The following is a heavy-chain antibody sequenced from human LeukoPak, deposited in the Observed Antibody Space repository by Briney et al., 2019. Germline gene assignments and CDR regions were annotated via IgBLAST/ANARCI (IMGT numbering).Heavy chain of an antibody. V-gene: IGHV4-59*01. D-gene: IGHD3-10*01. CDR2: IYYSGST. CDR1: GGSISSYY. CDR3: ARGKSQWFGELLLDFDY. Sequence: SETLYLTCTVSGGSISSYYCSWIRQPPGKGLEWIGDIYYSGSTNYNPSLKSRVTISVDTSKNQFSLKLSSVTAADTAVYYCARGKSQWFGELLLDFDYWGQGTLVTVSS. J-gene: IGHJ4*02.